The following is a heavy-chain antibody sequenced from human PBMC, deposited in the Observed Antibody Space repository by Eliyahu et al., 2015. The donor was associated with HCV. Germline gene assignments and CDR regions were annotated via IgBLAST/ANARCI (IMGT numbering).Heavy chain of an antibody. V-gene: IGHV3-64D*06. J-gene: IGHJ6*02. D-gene: IGHD3-10*01. CDR3: VKDPGGFYTDHYFFGMDV. Sequence: EVQLVESGGGLVRPGGSLRLSCXASGXTFSSFSMPWVRQAPGKGLEFVSAISSDSXRTFSADSVRGRFTISRDNSKDTLYLQMNSLRTADTAVYYCVKDPGGFYTDHYFFGMDVWGQGTTVIVSS. CDR2: ISSDSXRT. CDR1: GXTFSSFS.